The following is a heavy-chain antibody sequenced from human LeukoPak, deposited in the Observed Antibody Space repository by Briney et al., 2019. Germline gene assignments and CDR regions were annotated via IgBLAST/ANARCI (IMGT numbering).Heavy chain of an antibody. Sequence: ASVKVSCKASGYTFTGYYMHWVRQPPAQGLEWMGWINPNSGGTNYAQKFQGRVTMTRDTSISTAYMELSRLRSDDTAVYYCARSPRANIVVVPAANLDYWGQGTLVTVSS. J-gene: IGHJ4*02. CDR3: ARSPRANIVVVPAANLDY. V-gene: IGHV1-2*02. CDR2: INPNSGGT. D-gene: IGHD2-2*01. CDR1: GYTFTGYY.